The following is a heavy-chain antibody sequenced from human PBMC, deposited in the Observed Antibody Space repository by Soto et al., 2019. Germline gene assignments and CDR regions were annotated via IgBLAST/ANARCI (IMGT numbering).Heavy chain of an antibody. CDR1: GYDFTKFA. Sequence: ASVKVSCKASGYDFTKFAIYWVRQAPGQRLEWMGWIDAGNGKTKYSQNFQGRVTITRDTSASTAYMELSSLRSEDTAVYCCARVSRVYYGSGSGNWFDPWGQGTLVTVSS. J-gene: IGHJ5*02. D-gene: IGHD3-10*01. CDR3: ARVSRVYYGSGSGNWFDP. V-gene: IGHV1-3*01. CDR2: IDAGNGKT.